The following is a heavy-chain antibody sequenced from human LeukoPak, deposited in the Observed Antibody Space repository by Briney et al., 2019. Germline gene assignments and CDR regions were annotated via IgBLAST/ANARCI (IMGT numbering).Heavy chain of an antibody. V-gene: IGHV3-11*01. CDR2: ISSSGGTI. J-gene: IGHJ4*02. CDR1: GFTFSDYY. Sequence: GGSLRLSCAASGFTFSDYYMSWIRQAPGKGLEWVSYISSSGGTIYYADSVKGRFTISRDNAKNSLYLQMNSLGAEDTAVYYCARDFHYDSSGYYGYWGQGTLVTVSS. CDR3: ARDFHYDSSGYYGY. D-gene: IGHD3-22*01.